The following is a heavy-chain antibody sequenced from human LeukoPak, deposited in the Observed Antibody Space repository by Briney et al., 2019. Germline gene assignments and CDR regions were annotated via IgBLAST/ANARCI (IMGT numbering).Heavy chain of an antibody. V-gene: IGHV3-30*02. CDR1: GFTFSSYG. J-gene: IGHJ5*02. CDR3: ASRTRLGHYYGSGSYYRSWFDP. D-gene: IGHD3-10*01. CDR2: IRYEGSEK. Sequence: GGSLRLSCAASGFTFSSYGIHWVRQSPDKGLEWVAFIRYEGSEKFYADSVKGRFTISRDNSKNTVYLQMNTLRTEDTAVYYCASRTRLGHYYGSGSYYRSWFDPWGQGTLVTVSS.